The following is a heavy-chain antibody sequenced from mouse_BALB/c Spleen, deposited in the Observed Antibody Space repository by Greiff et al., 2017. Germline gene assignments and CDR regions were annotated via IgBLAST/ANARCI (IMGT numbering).Heavy chain of an antibody. J-gene: IGHJ2*01. CDR3: ARQYDYDDY. CDR1: GYAFTNYL. Sequence: VQLQESGAELVRPGTSVKVSCKASGYAFTNYLIEWVKQRPGQGLEWIGVINPGSGGTNYNEKFKGKATLTADKSSSTAYMQLSSLTSDDSAVYFCARQYDYDDYWGQGTTLTVSS. D-gene: IGHD2-4*01. V-gene: IGHV1-54*01. CDR2: INPGSGGT.